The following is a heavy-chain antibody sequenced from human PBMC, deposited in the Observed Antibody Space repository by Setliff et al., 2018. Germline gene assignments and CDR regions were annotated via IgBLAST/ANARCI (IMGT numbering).Heavy chain of an antibody. CDR2: IYPGDSDT. V-gene: IGHV5-51*01. D-gene: IGHD6-6*01. J-gene: IGHJ6*03. CDR3: ARENGFATRPGYYYIDV. CDR1: GDSLSSYW. Sequence: GESLKISCKVSGDSLSSYWIAWVRQMPGKGLEWMGIIYPGDSDTKYSPSFQGQVTISANTYLQMSSLGPEDTAVYYCARENGFATRPGYYYIDVWGKGTTVTVSS.